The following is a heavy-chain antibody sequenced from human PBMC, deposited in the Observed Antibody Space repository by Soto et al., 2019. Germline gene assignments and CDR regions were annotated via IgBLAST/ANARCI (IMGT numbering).Heavy chain of an antibody. CDR3: ATVHLRYGYPSWFDP. J-gene: IGHJ5*02. D-gene: IGHD5-18*01. Sequence: VASVKVSCKVSGYTLTELSMHWVRQAPGKGLEWMGGFDPEDGETIYAQKFQGRVTMTEDTSTDTAYMELSSLRSEDTAVYYCATVHLRYGYPSWFDPWGQGTLVTVSS. CDR1: GYTLTELS. CDR2: FDPEDGET. V-gene: IGHV1-24*01.